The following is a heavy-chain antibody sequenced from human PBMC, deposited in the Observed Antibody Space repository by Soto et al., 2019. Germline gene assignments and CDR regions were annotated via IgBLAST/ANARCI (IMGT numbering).Heavy chain of an antibody. V-gene: IGHV1-69*04. Sequence: SVKVSCKASGGTFSSYTISWVRQAPGQGLEWMGRIIPILGIANYAQKFQGRVTITADKSTSTAYMELSSLRSEDTAVYYCARDLGQGDILTRENWFDPWGQGTLVTVSS. CDR3: ARDLGQGDILTRENWFDP. J-gene: IGHJ5*02. CDR2: IIPILGIA. CDR1: GGTFSSYT. D-gene: IGHD3-9*01.